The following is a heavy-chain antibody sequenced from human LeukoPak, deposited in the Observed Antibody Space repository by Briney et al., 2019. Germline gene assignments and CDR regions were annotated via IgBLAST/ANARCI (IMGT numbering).Heavy chain of an antibody. CDR3: ARALVGAWYYFDY. CDR1: GGSISSYY. V-gene: IGHV4-59*01. J-gene: IGHJ4*02. D-gene: IGHD1-26*01. Sequence: PSETLSLTCTVSGGSISSYYLSWIRQPPGKGLEWIGYIYYSGSTNYNPSLKSRVTISVDTSKNQFSLKLSSVTAADTAVYYCARALVGAWYYFDYWGQGTLVTVSS. CDR2: IYYSGST.